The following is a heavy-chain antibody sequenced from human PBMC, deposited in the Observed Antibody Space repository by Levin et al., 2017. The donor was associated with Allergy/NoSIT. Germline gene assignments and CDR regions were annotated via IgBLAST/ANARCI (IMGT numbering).Heavy chain of an antibody. CDR2: INPNSGGT. CDR1: GYTFTGYY. D-gene: IGHD3-16*02. Sequence: GESLKISCKASGYTFTGYYMHWVRQAPGQGLEWMGWINPNSGGTNYAQKFQGRVTMTRDTSISTAYMELSRLRSDDTAVYYCARDRPHMITFGGVIVPPSDAFDIWGQGTMVTVSS. CDR3: ARDRPHMITFGGVIVPPSDAFDI. J-gene: IGHJ3*02. V-gene: IGHV1-2*02.